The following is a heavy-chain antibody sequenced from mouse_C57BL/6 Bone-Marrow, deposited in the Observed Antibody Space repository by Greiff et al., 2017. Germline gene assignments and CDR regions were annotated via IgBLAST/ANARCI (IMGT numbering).Heavy chain of an antibody. CDR1: GYTFTSYW. CDR2: IDPSDSYT. Sequence: QVQLQQPGAELVRPGTSVKLSCKASGYTFTSYWMHWVKQRPGQGLEWIGVIDPSDSYTNYNQKFKGKATLTVDTSSSTAYMQLSSLTSGDSAVYFCVFWFAYWGQGTLVTVSA. V-gene: IGHV1-59*01. CDR3: VFWFAY. J-gene: IGHJ3*01.